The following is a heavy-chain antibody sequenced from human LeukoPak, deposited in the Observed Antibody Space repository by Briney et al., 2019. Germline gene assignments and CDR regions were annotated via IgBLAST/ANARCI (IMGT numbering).Heavy chain of an antibody. J-gene: IGHJ5*02. D-gene: IGHD6-13*01. Sequence: PSETLSLTCTVSGGSISSYYWSWIRQPPGEGLEWIGYIYYSGSTNYNPSLKSRVTISVDTSKNQFSLKLSSVTAADTAVYYCARENHSRISPWGQGTLVTVSS. CDR2: IYYSGST. V-gene: IGHV4-59*01. CDR1: GGSISSYY. CDR3: ARENHSRISP.